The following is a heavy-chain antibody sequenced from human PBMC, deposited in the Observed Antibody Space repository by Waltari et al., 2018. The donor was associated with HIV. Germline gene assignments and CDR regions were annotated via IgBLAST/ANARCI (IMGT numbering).Heavy chain of an antibody. V-gene: IGHV4-34*01. D-gene: IGHD3-22*01. J-gene: IGHJ4*02. CDR1: GGSFSGYY. Sequence: QVQLQQWGAGLLKPSETLSLTCAVYGGSFSGYYWSWIRQPPGKGLEWIGEINHSGSTNYNPSLKSRVTISVDTAKNQFSLKLSSVTAADTAVYYCARVPTSTTVRRRRYYYDRGYFDYWGQGTLVTVSS. CDR2: INHSGST. CDR3: ARVPTSTTVRRRRYYYDRGYFDY.